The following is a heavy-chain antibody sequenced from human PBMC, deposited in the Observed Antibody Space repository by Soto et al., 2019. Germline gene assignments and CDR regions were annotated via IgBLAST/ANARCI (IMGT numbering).Heavy chain of an antibody. CDR3: TVWGLGNDFGAA. D-gene: IGHD3-16*01. CDR1: GGSISGYY. J-gene: IGHJ4*02. CDR2: IYCSGST. V-gene: IGHV4-59*01. Sequence: SETLSLTCTVSGGSISGYYWSWIRQPPGKGLEWIGYIYCSGSTSYNPSLRSRLTISLDTSKNQFSLRLTSVTAADTAVYYCTVWGLGNDFGAAWGQGILVTSPQ.